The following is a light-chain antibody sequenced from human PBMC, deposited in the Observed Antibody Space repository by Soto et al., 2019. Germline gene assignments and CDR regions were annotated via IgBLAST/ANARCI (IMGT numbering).Light chain of an antibody. J-gene: IGKJ1*01. V-gene: IGKV3-15*01. CDR2: DAS. CDR3: QHYNNWLCT. Sequence: EIVMTQSPATLSVSPGERATLSCRASQSVSSNLAWYQQKPGQAPRLLIYDASTRATGIPARFSRSGSGTEFTLTISSLQSADFSVYYCQHYNNWLCTVGQVTDVDIK. CDR1: QSVSSN.